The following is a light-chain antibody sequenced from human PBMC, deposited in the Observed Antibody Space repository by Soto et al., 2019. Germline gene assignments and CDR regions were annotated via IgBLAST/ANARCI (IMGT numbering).Light chain of an antibody. V-gene: IGLV2-14*01. CDR3: SSYTSASAWV. Sequence: QSALTQPASLSGSPGQSITISCTGTSSDVGAYNSVSWYQQHPGIAPKLIIYEVSNRPSGVSNRFSGSKSGNTASLTISGLQAEDETDYYCSSYTSASAWVFGGGTKVTVL. CDR2: EVS. J-gene: IGLJ3*02. CDR1: SSDVGAYNS.